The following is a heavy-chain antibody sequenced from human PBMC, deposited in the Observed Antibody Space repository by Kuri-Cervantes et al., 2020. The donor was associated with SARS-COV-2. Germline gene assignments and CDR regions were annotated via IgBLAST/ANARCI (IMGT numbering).Heavy chain of an antibody. CDR3: AAEWEQRDY. V-gene: IGHV1-46*01. Sequence: KISCKGSGYNFTTYWILWVRQMPGKGLEWMGIINPSGGSTSYAQKFQGRVTMTRDTSTSTVYMELSSLRSEDTAVYYCAAEWEQRDYWGQGTLVTVSS. D-gene: IGHD1-26*01. J-gene: IGHJ4*02. CDR1: GYNFTTYW. CDR2: INPSGGST.